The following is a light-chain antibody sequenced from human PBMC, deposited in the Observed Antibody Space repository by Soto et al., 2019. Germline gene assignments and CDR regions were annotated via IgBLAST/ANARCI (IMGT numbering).Light chain of an antibody. J-gene: IGLJ2*01. CDR2: EVS. V-gene: IGLV2-14*01. Sequence: QSVLTQPASVSGSPGQPITISCTGTSSDVGGYNYVSWYQQHPGKAPKLMIYEVSYRPSGVSNRFSGSKSGNTASLTISGLQAEDEAGYYCSSLTSTNTLAFGGGTKVTVL. CDR1: SSDVGGYNY. CDR3: SSLTSTNTLA.